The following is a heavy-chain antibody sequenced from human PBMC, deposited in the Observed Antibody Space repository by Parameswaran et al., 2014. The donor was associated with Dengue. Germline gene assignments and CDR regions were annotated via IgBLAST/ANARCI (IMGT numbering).Heavy chain of an antibody. CDR3: AKGVTETAAIRVDN. D-gene: IGHD2-21*02. Sequence: RWIRQPPGKGLEWVSGISGSGGGTYYADSAKGRFTVSRDNSKNMLYLQMNSLRAEDTAVYYCAKGVTETAAIRVDNWGQGTPGHRLL. CDR2: ISGSGGGT. V-gene: IGHV3-23*01. J-gene: IGHJ4*02.